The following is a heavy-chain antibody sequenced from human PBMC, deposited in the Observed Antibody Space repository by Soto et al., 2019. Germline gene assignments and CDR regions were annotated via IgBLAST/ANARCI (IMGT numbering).Heavy chain of an antibody. CDR3: ARSLTDYWYFDL. CDR2: IDPSDSYT. Sequence: PGESLKISCXGSGYSFTSYWISWVRQMPGKGLEWMGRIDPSDSYTNYSPSFQGHVTISADKSISTAYLQWSSLKASDTAMYYCARSLTDYWYFDLWGRGTLVTVS. V-gene: IGHV5-10-1*01. J-gene: IGHJ2*01. CDR1: GYSFTSYW. D-gene: IGHD2-8*01.